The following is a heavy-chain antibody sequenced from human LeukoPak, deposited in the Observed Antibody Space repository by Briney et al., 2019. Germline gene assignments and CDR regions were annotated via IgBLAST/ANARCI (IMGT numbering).Heavy chain of an antibody. CDR2: IFYSGST. J-gene: IGHJ3*02. CDR1: GGSINTYY. D-gene: IGHD3-10*01. V-gene: IGHV4-59*12. Sequence: SETLSLTCTVSGGSINTYYWSWIRQPPGKGLEWIGNIFYSGSTYYSPSLKSRVTISLDTSRNQFSLKLTSVTAADTAVYYCAKSNGYGLVDIWGQGTMVTVSS. CDR3: AKSNGYGLVDI.